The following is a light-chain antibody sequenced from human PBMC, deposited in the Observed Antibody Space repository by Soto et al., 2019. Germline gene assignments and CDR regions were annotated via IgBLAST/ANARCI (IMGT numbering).Light chain of an antibody. CDR1: QTISSW. V-gene: IGKV1-5*03. CDR2: KAS. Sequence: DIQMTQTPSTLSGSVGDRVTITCRPSQTISSWLAWYQQKPGKAPKLLIYKASTLKSGVPSRFSGSGSGTESSLTISSLQPDDFATYYCQHYNSYSEAFGQGTKVDIK. CDR3: QHYNSYSEA. J-gene: IGKJ1*01.